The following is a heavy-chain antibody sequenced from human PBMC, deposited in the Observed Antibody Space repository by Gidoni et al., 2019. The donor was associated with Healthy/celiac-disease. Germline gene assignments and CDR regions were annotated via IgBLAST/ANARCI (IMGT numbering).Heavy chain of an antibody. J-gene: IGHJ4*02. D-gene: IGHD3-3*01. CDR3: AKDFSGTYYDFWSGYSPFDY. CDR2: ISGSGGST. V-gene: IGHV3-23*01. Sequence: EVQLLESGGGLVQPGGSLRLSCAASGFTFSSYAMRWVRQAPGKGLEWVSAISGSGGSTYYADSVKGRFTISRDNSKNTLYLQMNSLRAEDTAVYYCAKDFSGTYYDFWSGYSPFDYWGQGTLVTVSS. CDR1: GFTFSSYA.